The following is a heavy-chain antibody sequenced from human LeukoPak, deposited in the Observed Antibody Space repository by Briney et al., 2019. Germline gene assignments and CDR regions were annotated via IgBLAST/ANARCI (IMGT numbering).Heavy chain of an antibody. CDR2: TRNKANSYTT. CDR1: GFTLSDHY. V-gene: IGHV3-72*01. D-gene: IGHD4-23*01. CDR3: ARYSTVGIYYGMDV. J-gene: IGHJ6*04. Sequence: GGSLRLSCAASGFTLSDHYMDWVRQAPGKGLEWVGCTRNKANSYTTEYAASVKGRFTISRDDSKNSLYLQMNSLKTEDTAVYYCARYSTVGIYYGMDVWGKGTTVTVSS.